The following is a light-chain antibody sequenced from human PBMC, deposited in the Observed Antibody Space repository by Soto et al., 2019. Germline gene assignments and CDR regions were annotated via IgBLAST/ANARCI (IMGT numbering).Light chain of an antibody. CDR3: QSYDSSLSAVV. CDR2: VNS. V-gene: IGLV1-40*01. Sequence: QSVLTQPPSVSGAPGQRVTISCTGGSSNIGAGYDVHWYQQLPGTAPKLLIYVNSNRPSGVPDRFSGSKSGTSASLAITGLQAEDEADYYCQSYDSSLSAVVFGGGTKLTVL. J-gene: IGLJ2*01. CDR1: SSNIGAGYD.